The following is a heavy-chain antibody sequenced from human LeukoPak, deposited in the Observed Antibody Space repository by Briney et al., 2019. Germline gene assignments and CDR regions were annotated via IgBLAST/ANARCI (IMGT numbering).Heavy chain of an antibody. J-gene: IGHJ4*02. D-gene: IGHD2/OR15-2a*01. CDR1: GLTFSRCA. CDR3: AARPPIIVGGPFDY. V-gene: IGHV3-23*01. CDR2: IGGSGDST. Sequence: GGSLRLSCAASGLTFSRCAMRWVRLAPGKGLEWVSTIGGSGDSTYYAGSVKGRFTISRDHSKNTLYLQMNSLRAEDTAVYYCAARPPIIVGGPFDYWGQGILVTVSS.